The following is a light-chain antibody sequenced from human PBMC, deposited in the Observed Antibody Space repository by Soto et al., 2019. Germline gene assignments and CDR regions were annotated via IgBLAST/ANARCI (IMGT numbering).Light chain of an antibody. Sequence: DIQMTKSPSSLSASVGDRVTITCRASQSIGSYLHWYQQKPRTAPKLLIYAATTLQSGVPSRFSGSGSGTAFTLTISSLQPEDFATYYCQQSYSYVCTFGQGTKVDIK. CDR3: QQSYSYVCT. J-gene: IGKJ2*02. CDR1: QSIGSY. CDR2: AAT. V-gene: IGKV1-39*01.